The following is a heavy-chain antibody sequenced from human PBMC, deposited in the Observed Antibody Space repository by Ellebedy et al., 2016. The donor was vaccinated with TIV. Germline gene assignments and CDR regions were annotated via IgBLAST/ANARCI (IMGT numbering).Heavy chain of an antibody. CDR3: AKGGGELLPYGVDY. D-gene: IGHD1-26*01. V-gene: IGHV3-30*18. J-gene: IGHJ4*02. Sequence: GESLKISXAASGFTFSSYGMHWVRQAPGKGLEWVAVISYDGSNKYYADSVKGRFTISRDNSKNTLYLQMNSLRAEDTAVYYCAKGGGELLPYGVDYWGQGTLVTVSS. CDR2: ISYDGSNK. CDR1: GFTFSSYG.